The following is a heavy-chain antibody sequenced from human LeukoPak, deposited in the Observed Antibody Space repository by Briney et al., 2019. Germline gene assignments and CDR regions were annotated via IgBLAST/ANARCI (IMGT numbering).Heavy chain of an antibody. V-gene: IGHV4-59*08. CDR1: GGSISSYY. J-gene: IGHJ4*02. CDR3: ARLSGLTTFDY. Sequence: ASETLSLTCTVSGGSISSYYWSWIRQPPGKGLEWIGYIYYSGSTNYNPSLKSRVTISVDTSKNQFSLKRSSVTAADTAVYYCARLSGLTTFDYWGQGTLVTVSS. D-gene: IGHD3-10*02. CDR2: IYYSGST.